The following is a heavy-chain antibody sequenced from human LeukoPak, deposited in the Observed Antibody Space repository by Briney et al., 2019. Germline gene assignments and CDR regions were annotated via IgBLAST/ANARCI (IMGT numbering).Heavy chain of an antibody. V-gene: IGHV1-8*01. J-gene: IGHJ3*02. CDR3: ASSGYDILTGYSNDAFDI. Sequence: GASVKVSCKASGYTFTTYDINWVRQATGQGLEWMGWMNPNSGNTGYAQKFQGRVTMTRNTSISTAYMELSSLRSEDTAVYYCASSGYDILTGYSNDAFDIWGQGTMVTVSS. D-gene: IGHD3-9*01. CDR2: MNPNSGNT. CDR1: GYTFTTYD.